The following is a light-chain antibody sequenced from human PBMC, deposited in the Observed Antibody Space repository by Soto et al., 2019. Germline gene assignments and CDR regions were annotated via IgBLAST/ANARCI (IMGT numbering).Light chain of an antibody. CDR1: SSDVGGYNY. CDR3: SSYAGNSYV. CDR2: EVS. V-gene: IGLV2-8*01. Sequence: QTVVTQPPSAAGSPGQSVTISCTGTSSDVGGYNYVSWYQQHPGKAPKLMIYEVSRRPSGVPDRFSGSKTGNTASLTVSGLQAEDEADYYCSSYAGNSYVFGTGTKLTVL. J-gene: IGLJ1*01.